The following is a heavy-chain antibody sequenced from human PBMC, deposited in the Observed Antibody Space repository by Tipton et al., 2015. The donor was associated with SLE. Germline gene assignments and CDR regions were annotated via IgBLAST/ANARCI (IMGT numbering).Heavy chain of an antibody. CDR1: GGSISSYY. Sequence: TLSLTCTVSGGSISSYYWSWIRQPPGKGLEWIGYIYYSGSTNYNSSLKSRVTISVDTSKNQFSLKLSSVTAADTAVYYCARSPNDGSYPYYFDYWGQGTLVTVSS. CDR2: IYYSGST. CDR3: ARSPNDGSYPYYFDY. D-gene: IGHD1-26*01. V-gene: IGHV4-59*01. J-gene: IGHJ4*02.